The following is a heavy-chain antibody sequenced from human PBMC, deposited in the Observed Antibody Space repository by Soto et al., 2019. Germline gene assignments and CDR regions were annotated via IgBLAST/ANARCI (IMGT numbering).Heavy chain of an antibody. V-gene: IGHV3-53*01. CDR1: GFTVSSNY. CDR2: IYSGGST. Sequence: EVQLVESGGGLIQPGGSLRLSCAASGFTVSSNYMSWVRQAPGKGLEWVSVIYSGGSTYYADSVKGRFTISRDNSKNTLYLKMNSLRAEDPAVYYGARDLRVYYYESGHWGQGPLVTVSS. D-gene: IGHD3-22*01. CDR3: ARDLRVYYYESGH. J-gene: IGHJ4*02.